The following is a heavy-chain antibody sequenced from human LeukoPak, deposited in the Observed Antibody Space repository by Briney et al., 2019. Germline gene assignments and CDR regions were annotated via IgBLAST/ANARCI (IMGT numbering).Heavy chain of an antibody. Sequence: GGSLRLSCAASGFTFSSYAMHWVRQAPGKGLEYVSAISSNGGSTYYAYSVKGRFTISRDNSKNTLYLQMGSLRAEDMAVYYCAREFGYYYMDVWGKGTTVTVSS. D-gene: IGHD3-10*01. CDR3: AREFGYYYMDV. CDR2: ISSNGGST. J-gene: IGHJ6*03. V-gene: IGHV3-64*01. CDR1: GFTFSSYA.